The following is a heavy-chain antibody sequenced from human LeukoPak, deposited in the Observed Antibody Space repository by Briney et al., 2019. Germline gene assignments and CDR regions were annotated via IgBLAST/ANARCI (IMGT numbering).Heavy chain of an antibody. J-gene: IGHJ4*02. D-gene: IGHD3-10*01. V-gene: IGHV3-30*03. CDR1: GFTFSSYG. Sequence: GRSLRLSCAASGFTFSSYGMHWVRQAPGKGLEWVAVISYDGSNKYYADSVKGRFTISRDNSKNTLYLQMNSLRAEDTAVYYCAAVYGSGSYERDFDYWGQGTLVTVSS. CDR2: ISYDGSNK. CDR3: AAVYGSGSYERDFDY.